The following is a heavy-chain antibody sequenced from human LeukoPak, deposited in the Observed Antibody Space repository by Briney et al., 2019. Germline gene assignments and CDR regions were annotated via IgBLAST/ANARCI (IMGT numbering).Heavy chain of an antibody. CDR1: GFTFSSYG. Sequence: PGGSLRLSCAASGFTFSSYGMHWVRQAPGKGLEWVAFIRYDGSNKYYADSVKGRFTISRDNSKNTLYLQMNSLRAEDTAVYYCANGFGTVPPLPGWGQGTLVTVSS. J-gene: IGHJ4*02. CDR3: ANGFGTVPPLPG. V-gene: IGHV3-30*02. D-gene: IGHD4-17*01. CDR2: IRYDGSNK.